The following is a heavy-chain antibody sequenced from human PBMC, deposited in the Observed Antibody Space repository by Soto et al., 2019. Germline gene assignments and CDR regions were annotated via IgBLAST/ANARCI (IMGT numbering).Heavy chain of an antibody. D-gene: IGHD5-18*01. V-gene: IGHV3-21*01. CDR2: ISSSSSYI. CDR3: ARDAVGYSYGPLYFDY. CDR1: GFTFSSYS. J-gene: IGHJ4*02. Sequence: GGSLRLSCAASGFTFSSYSMNWVRQAPGKGLEWVSSISSSSSYIYYADSVKGRFTISRDNAKNSLYLQMNSLRAEDTAVYYCARDAVGYSYGPLYFDYWGQGTPVTVSS.